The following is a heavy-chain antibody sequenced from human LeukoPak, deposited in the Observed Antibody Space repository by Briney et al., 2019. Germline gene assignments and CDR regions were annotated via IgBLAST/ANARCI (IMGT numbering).Heavy chain of an antibody. CDR2: IIPIFGTA. CDR1: GGTFSSYA. V-gene: IGHV1-69*05. CDR3: AIRSSQYYDSSGYSDY. Sequence: ASVKVSCKASGGTFSSYAISWVRQAPGQGLEWMGGIIPIFGTANYAQKFQGRVTVTTDESTSTAYMELSSLRSEDTAVYYCAIRSSQYYDSSGYSDYWGQGTLVTAS. J-gene: IGHJ4*02. D-gene: IGHD3-22*01.